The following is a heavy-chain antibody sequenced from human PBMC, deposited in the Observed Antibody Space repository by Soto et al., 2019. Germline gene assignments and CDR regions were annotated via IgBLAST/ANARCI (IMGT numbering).Heavy chain of an antibody. D-gene: IGHD3-22*01. CDR3: TRVALGIGSGSRCYRWFAS. CDR2: VFHSGST. CDR1: GVSITNTNW. J-gene: IGHJ5*01. V-gene: IGHV4-4*02. Sequence: SATLSLTCAVSGVSITNTNWWSWVRQPPGKGLEWIGEVFHSGSTNYNPSLKSRVTISVHKSKNQFSLNLTSVTAADTAVYYCTRVALGIGSGSRCYRWFASWGQGTLVTV.